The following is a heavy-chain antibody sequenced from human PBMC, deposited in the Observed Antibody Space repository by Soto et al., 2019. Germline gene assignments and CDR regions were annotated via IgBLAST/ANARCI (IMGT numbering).Heavy chain of an antibody. J-gene: IGHJ4*02. CDR1: GFNFSIFG. V-gene: IGHV3-30*18. Sequence: GGSLRLSCAVSGFNFSIFGMHWVRQAPGKGLEWVAVISNDGSYKYYAESVKGRFTISRDNSKSTQYLQMDSLRAEDTAIYFCAKVHYYDFWSCIDYSGPGTLLTL. CDR2: ISNDGSYK. CDR3: AKVHYYDFWSCIDY. D-gene: IGHD3-3*01.